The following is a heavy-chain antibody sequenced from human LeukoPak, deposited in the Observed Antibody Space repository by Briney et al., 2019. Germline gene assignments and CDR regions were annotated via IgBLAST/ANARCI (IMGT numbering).Heavy chain of an antibody. J-gene: IGHJ6*02. D-gene: IGHD5-12*01. V-gene: IGHV4-59*08. CDR3: AGRPSGYEIFGLGL. CDR2: IYYSGST. Sequence: SETLSLTCTVSGGSISSYYWTWIRQPPGKGLEWIGYIYYSGSTNYNPSLKSRVTISIDTSHHQFSLKLTSVTAADTAVYYCAGRPSGYEIFGLGLWGPGTTVTVSS. CDR1: GGSISSYY.